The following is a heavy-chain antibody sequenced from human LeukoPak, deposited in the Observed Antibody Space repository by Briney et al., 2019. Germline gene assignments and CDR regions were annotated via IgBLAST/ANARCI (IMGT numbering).Heavy chain of an antibody. J-gene: IGHJ5*02. D-gene: IGHD3-22*01. V-gene: IGHV4-4*07. CDR3: ARDAYDSGGLLRFLWFDP. CDR2: IYTSGST. CDR1: GGSISSYY. Sequence: SETLSLTCTVSGGSISSYYWSWIRQPAGKGLEWIGRIYTSGSTNYNPSLKSRVTMSVDTSKNQFSLKLSSVTAADTAVYYCARDAYDSGGLLRFLWFDPWGQGTLATVSS.